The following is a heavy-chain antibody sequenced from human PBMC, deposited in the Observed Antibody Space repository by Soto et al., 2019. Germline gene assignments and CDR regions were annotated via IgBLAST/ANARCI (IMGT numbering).Heavy chain of an antibody. V-gene: IGHV4-59*08. D-gene: IGHD1-1*01. J-gene: IGHJ6*03. Sequence: SEILCLSSTVPEGYIGSYYWRCILKPPGKGLEWIGYIYYSGSTNYNPSLKSRVTISVDTSKNQFSLKLSSVTAADTAVYYCARRTGDYPYMDVWGKRTTVTVSS. CDR2: IYYSGST. CDR3: ARRTGDYPYMDV. CDR1: EGYIGSYY.